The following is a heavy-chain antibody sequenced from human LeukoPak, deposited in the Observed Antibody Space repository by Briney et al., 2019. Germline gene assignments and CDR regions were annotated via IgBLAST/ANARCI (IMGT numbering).Heavy chain of an antibody. CDR3: ARDYGDHGEYFDY. V-gene: IGHV3-48*02. Sequence: GGSLRLSCAASGFTFSSYWMHWVRQAPGKGLEWVSYISRSGNTIYYADAVKGRFTISRDNAKNSVYLQMNSLRDEDTAVYYCARDYGDHGEYFDYWGQGTLVTVSS. CDR1: GFTFSSYW. D-gene: IGHD4-17*01. CDR2: ISRSGNTI. J-gene: IGHJ4*02.